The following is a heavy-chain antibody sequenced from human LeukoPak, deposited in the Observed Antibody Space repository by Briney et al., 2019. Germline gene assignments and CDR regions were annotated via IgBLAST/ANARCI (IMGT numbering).Heavy chain of an antibody. CDR2: INGNGGGS. D-gene: IGHD1-1*01. CDR3: ARTGTHGVDYYYYYGMDV. CDR1: GFTFSDHA. J-gene: IGHJ6*02. V-gene: IGHV3-23*01. Sequence: GGSLRLSCAASGFTFSDHAMSWVRQAPAKGLEWVSSINGNGGGSYYIDSVKGRFTVSRDNSKNTLYLQMNSLRAEDTAVYYCARTGTHGVDYYYYYGMDVWGQGTTVTVSS.